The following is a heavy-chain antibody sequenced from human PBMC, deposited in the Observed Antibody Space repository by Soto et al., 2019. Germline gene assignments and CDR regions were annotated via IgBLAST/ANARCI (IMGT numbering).Heavy chain of an antibody. Sequence: QVQLVQSGAEVKKPGASVKVSCKASGYTFTSYDINWVRQATGQGLEWMGWMNPNSGNTGYAQKFQGRVPMTRNTSVSTAYRGLSSLRSEDTAVYYCARGDFWSGYPIDYWGQGPLVTVP. J-gene: IGHJ4*02. CDR3: ARGDFWSGYPIDY. CDR2: MNPNSGNT. V-gene: IGHV1-8*01. CDR1: GYTFTSYD. D-gene: IGHD3-3*01.